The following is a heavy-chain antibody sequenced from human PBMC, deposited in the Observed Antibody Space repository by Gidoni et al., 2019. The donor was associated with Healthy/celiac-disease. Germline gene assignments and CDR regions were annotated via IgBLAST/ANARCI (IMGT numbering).Heavy chain of an antibody. CDR3: TTATEYYYDSSGLDY. CDR1: GFTFSNAW. J-gene: IGHJ4*02. Sequence: EVQLVESGGGLVKPGGSLRLSCAASGFTFSNAWMSWVRQAPGKGLEWVGRIKSKTDGGTTDYAAPVKGRFTISRDDSKNTLYLQMNSLKTEDTAVYYCTTATEYYYDSSGLDYWGQGTLVTVSS. CDR2: IKSKTDGGTT. D-gene: IGHD3-22*01. V-gene: IGHV3-15*01.